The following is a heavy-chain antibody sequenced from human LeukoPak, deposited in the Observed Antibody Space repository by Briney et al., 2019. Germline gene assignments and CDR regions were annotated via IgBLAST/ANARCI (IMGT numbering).Heavy chain of an antibody. Sequence: GGSLRLSCAASGFTFDDYAMHWVRQAPGKGLEWVSGISWNSGSIGYADSVKGRFTISRDNSKNTLYLQMNSLRAEDTAVYYCANTVVSTFDYWGQGTLVTVSS. CDR1: GFTFDDYA. CDR2: ISWNSGSI. V-gene: IGHV3-9*01. J-gene: IGHJ4*02. CDR3: ANTVVSTFDY. D-gene: IGHD4-23*01.